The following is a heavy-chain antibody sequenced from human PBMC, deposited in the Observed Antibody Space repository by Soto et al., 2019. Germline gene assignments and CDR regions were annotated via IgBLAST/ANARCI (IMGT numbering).Heavy chain of an antibody. D-gene: IGHD3-3*01. CDR3: AKHGGPSYSYYMDV. CDR1: GFTFSNYA. J-gene: IGHJ6*03. V-gene: IGHV3-23*01. CDR2: IRGSGDVT. Sequence: EVQLLESGGGLVQPGGSLRLSCAASGFTFSNYAMTWVRQAPGKGLGWVSVIRGSGDVTYYADSVQGRCAISRDNSKNTLYLQMNCLRDEDPGIYYCAKHGGPSYSYYMDVWGKGTTVTVSS.